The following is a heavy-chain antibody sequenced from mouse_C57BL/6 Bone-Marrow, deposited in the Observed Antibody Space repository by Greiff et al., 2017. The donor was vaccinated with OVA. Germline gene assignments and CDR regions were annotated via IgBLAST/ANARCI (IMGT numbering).Heavy chain of an antibody. Sequence: EVKLVESGGDLVKPGGSLKLSCAASGFTFSSYGMSWVRQTPDKRLEWVATISSGGSYTYYPDSVKGRFTISRDTAKNTLYLQMSSLKSEDTAMYYCARRGDYDGFAYWGQGTLVTVSA. CDR2: ISSGGSYT. J-gene: IGHJ3*01. CDR3: ARRGDYDGFAY. V-gene: IGHV5-6*02. D-gene: IGHD2-4*01. CDR1: GFTFSSYG.